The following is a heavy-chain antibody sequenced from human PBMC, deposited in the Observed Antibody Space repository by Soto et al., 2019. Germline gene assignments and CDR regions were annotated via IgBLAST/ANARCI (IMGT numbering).Heavy chain of an antibody. CDR1: GDSISRNSYY. V-gene: IGHV4-39*07. Sequence: SETLSLTCTVSGDSISRNSYYWGWVRQPPGKGLEWIGSIYHTGRTNHNPSLRSRVTISVDTSTNQFSLRLSSVTAADTAVYYCARANYFESSGPFDYWGPGTLVTVSS. D-gene: IGHD3-22*01. CDR3: ARANYFESSGPFDY. CDR2: IYHTGRT. J-gene: IGHJ4*02.